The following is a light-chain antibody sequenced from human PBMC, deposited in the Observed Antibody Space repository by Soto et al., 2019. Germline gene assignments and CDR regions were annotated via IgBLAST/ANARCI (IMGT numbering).Light chain of an antibody. J-gene: IGLJ3*02. Sequence: QSALTQPASVSGSPGXSXTISCTGTSSDVGGYNYVSWYQQHPGKAPKLMIYEVSNRPSGVSNRFSGSKSGNTASLTISGLQAEDEADYYCSSYTSSSTRVFGGGTKLTVL. CDR2: EVS. CDR1: SSDVGGYNY. CDR3: SSYTSSSTRV. V-gene: IGLV2-14*01.